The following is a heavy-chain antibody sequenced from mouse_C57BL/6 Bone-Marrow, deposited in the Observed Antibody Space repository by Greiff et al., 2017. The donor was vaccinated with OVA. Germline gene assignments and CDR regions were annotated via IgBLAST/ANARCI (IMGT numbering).Heavy chain of an antibody. D-gene: IGHD2-2*01. CDR3: ARRITWLRRRGYAMDY. CDR1: GYTFTSYW. V-gene: IGHV1-50*01. CDR2: IDPSDSYT. J-gene: IGHJ4*01. Sequence: VQLQQPGAELVMPGASVKLSCKASGYTFTSYWMQWVKQRPGQGLEWIGEIDPSDSYTNYNHKFKGKATLTVDTSSSTTYMQLSSLTSEDSAVYYWARRITWLRRRGYAMDYWGQGTSVTVSS.